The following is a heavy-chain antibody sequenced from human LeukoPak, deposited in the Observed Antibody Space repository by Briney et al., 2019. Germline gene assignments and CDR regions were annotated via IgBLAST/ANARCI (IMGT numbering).Heavy chain of an antibody. CDR2: IYYSGST. CDR3: ASGVVPAASEGFDP. D-gene: IGHD2-2*01. Sequence: PSETLSLTCTVSGGSISSSSYYWGWIRQPPGKGLEWIGSIYYSGSTYYNPSLKSRVTISVDTSKNQFSLKLSSVTAADTAVYYCASGVVPAASEGFDPWGQGTLVTVSS. CDR1: GGSISSSSYY. J-gene: IGHJ5*02. V-gene: IGHV4-39*01.